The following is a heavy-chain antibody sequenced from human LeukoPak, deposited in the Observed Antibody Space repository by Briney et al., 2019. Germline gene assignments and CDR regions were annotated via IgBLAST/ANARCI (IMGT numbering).Heavy chain of an antibody. CDR2: INHSGST. V-gene: IGHV4-34*01. Sequence: PSETLSLTCAVYGGSFSGYYWSWIRQPPGKGLEWIGEINHSGSTNYNPSLKSRVTTSVDTSKNQFSLKLSSVTAAGTAVYYCARQTNWNDIDDPFGGFDIWGQGTMVTVSS. J-gene: IGHJ3*02. CDR1: GGSFSGYY. CDR3: ARQTNWNDIDDPFGGFDI. D-gene: IGHD1-1*01.